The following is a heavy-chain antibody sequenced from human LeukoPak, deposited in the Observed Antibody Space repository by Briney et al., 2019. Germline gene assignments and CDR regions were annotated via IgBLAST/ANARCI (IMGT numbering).Heavy chain of an antibody. D-gene: IGHD2-2*01. J-gene: IGHJ4*02. CDR2: ISSSGSTI. CDR1: GFTFSDYY. CDR3: AALLPAARSDDY. V-gene: IGHV3-11*01. Sequence: PGGSLRLSCSASGFTFSDYYRSWIRQAPGKGLGWVSYISSSGSTIYYADSVKGRLTISRDNAKNSLYLPMNSLRAEDTAVYYCAALLPAARSDDYWGQGTLVTVSS.